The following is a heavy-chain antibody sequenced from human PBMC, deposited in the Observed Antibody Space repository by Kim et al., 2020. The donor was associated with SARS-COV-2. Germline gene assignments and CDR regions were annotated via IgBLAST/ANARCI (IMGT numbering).Heavy chain of an antibody. D-gene: IGHD1-26*01. V-gene: IGHV3-7*01. CDR2: ET. J-gene: IGHJ4*02. CDR3: MRWGLPWGVDY. Sequence: ETDYMDSGKGQFTNSRDNAKNSLYLQMNSLRAEETAVYYWMRWGLPWGVDYWGQGTLVTVSS.